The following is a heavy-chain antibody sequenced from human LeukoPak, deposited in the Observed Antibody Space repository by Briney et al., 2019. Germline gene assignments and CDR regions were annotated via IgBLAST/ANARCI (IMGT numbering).Heavy chain of an antibody. CDR2: ISGSGDST. Sequence: GGSLRLSCAASGFTFSNYAMRWVRQAPGKGLEWVSGISGSGDSTYYADSVKGRFTSSRDNSKNTLYLQMNSLRAEDTAVYYCAKGAYYADWGQGTLVTVSS. CDR3: AKGAYYAD. D-gene: IGHD3-3*01. CDR1: GFTFSNYA. V-gene: IGHV3-23*01. J-gene: IGHJ4*02.